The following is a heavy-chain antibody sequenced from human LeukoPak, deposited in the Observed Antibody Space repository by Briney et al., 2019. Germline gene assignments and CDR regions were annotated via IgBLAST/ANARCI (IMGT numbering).Heavy chain of an antibody. V-gene: IGHV4-34*01. J-gene: IGHJ4*02. D-gene: IGHD1-26*01. CDR2: INHSGST. Sequence: SETLSLTCAVYGGSFSGYYWSWIRQPPGMGLEWIGEINHSGSTNYNPSLKSRVTISVDTSKNQFSLKLSSVTAADTAVYYCARGRKMAARERHFDYWGQGTLVTVSS. CDR1: GGSFSGYY. CDR3: ARGRKMAARERHFDY.